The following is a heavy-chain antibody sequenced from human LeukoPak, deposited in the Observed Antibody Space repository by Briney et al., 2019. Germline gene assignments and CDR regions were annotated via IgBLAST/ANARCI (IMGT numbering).Heavy chain of an antibody. CDR2: IHYSGST. V-gene: IGHV4-38-2*02. D-gene: IGHD2-15*01. Sequence: SETLSLTCTVSGYSISRGFYWGWIRQPPGEWPEWIGNIHYSGSTYYKPSLKSRVTISVDTSKNQFSLTLSSVTAADTAMYYCASDAPGLLGYWGQGTLVTVSS. CDR1: GYSISRGFY. J-gene: IGHJ4*02. CDR3: ASDAPGLLGY.